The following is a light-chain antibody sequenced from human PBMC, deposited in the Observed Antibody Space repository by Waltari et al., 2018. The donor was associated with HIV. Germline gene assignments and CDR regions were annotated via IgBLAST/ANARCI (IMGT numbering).Light chain of an antibody. Sequence: SYELTQPPSVSVSPGQTARRTCPGDALPKQYANWYQQKPGQAPVLVIYKDSERPSGIPERFSGSSSGTTVTLTISGVQAEDEADYYCQSADSSGTYVVFGGGTKLTVL. CDR2: KDS. CDR1: ALPKQY. V-gene: IGLV3-25*03. CDR3: QSADSSGTYVV. J-gene: IGLJ2*01.